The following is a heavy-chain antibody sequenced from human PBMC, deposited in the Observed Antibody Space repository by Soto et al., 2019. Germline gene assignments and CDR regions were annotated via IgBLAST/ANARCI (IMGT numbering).Heavy chain of an antibody. D-gene: IGHD3-10*01. CDR2: IIPVFGTT. CDR1: GDSFGSYA. Sequence: QMQLVQSGPEVKKPGSSVKVSCKASGDSFGSYAVSWVRQAPGQGLEWMGAIIPVFGTTNYTQKFQGRVTITADESTTTDYMELSSLRSNDTAVYYGAREPFGRFDPWGQGALVTVSS. CDR3: AREPFGRFDP. J-gene: IGHJ5*02. V-gene: IGHV1-69*01.